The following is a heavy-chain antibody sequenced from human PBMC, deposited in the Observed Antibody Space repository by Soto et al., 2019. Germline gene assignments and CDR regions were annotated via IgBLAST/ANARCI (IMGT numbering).Heavy chain of an antibody. V-gene: IGHV3-21*01. CDR3: ARDLYYDILTGYYGTPGY. D-gene: IGHD3-9*01. CDR1: GFTFSSYS. CDR2: ISSSSSYI. J-gene: IGHJ4*02. Sequence: PGGSLRLSCAASGFTFSSYSMNWVRQAPGKGLEWVSSISSSSSYIYYADSVKGRFTISRDNAKNSLYLQMNSLRAEDTAVYYCARDLYYDILTGYYGTPGYWGQGTLVTVSS.